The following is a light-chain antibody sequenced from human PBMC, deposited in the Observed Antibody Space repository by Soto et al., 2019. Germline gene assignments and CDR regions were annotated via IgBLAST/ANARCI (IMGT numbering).Light chain of an antibody. CDR2: DTS. V-gene: IGKV3-15*01. CDR1: QSVSSN. J-gene: IGKJ2*01. CDR3: HHYNNWAPRNT. Sequence: EIVMTQSPATLSLSPGERATLSCRASQSVSSNLVWYLQKPGQPPSLLIYDTSTRATNVPARFSGSGSETACTVTISGLQTEEFEIFYFHHYNNWAPRNTFGQGTKLEIK.